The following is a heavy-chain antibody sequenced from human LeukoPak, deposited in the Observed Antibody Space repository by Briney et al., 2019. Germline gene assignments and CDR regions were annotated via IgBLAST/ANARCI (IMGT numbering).Heavy chain of an antibody. J-gene: IGHJ4*02. Sequence: SETLSLTCAVYGGSFSGYYWSWIRQPPGKGLEWIGYIYHSGSTDYNPSLKSRVTISVDTSKSQFSLKLTSVTAADTAVYYCATLTTVVTAYYFDYWGQGTLVTVSS. CDR3: ATLTTVVTAYYFDY. V-gene: IGHV4-4*09. D-gene: IGHD4-23*01. CDR2: IYHSGST. CDR1: GGSFSGYY.